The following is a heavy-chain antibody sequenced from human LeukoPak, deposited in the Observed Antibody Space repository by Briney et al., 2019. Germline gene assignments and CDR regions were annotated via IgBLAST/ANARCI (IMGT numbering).Heavy chain of an antibody. D-gene: IGHD6-19*01. CDR1: GGSFSGYY. V-gene: IGHV4-34*01. CDR3: ARDRGWLGSYYYGMDV. J-gene: IGHJ6*02. CDR2: INHSGST. Sequence: SETLSLTCAVYGGSFSGYYWSWIRQPPGKGLEWIGEINHSGSTNYNPSLKSRVTISVDTSKNQFSLKLSSVTAADTAVYYCARDRGWLGSYYYGMDVWGQGTTVTVSS.